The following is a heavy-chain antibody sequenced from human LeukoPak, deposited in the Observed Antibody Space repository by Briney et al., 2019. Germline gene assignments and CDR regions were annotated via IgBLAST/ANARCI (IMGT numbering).Heavy chain of an antibody. J-gene: IGHJ6*02. V-gene: IGHV1-69*13. CDR1: RGTLSTYS. Sequence: SLKVSSKASRGTLSTYSISSGRQAPGQGGEWMGGIIPIFKTINYAQRFQGRVTLTADESTNTAYMELSSLRSEDTAVYYCARGLSRWSTPTSSYYCRMDVWGQGTTVAVSS. CDR2: IIPIFKTI. D-gene: IGHD4-23*01. CDR3: ARGLSRWSTPTSSYYCRMDV.